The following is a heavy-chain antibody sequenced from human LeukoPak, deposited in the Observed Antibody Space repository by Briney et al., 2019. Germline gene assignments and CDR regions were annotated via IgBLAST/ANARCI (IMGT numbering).Heavy chain of an antibody. D-gene: IGHD2-2*02. CDR1: GGSISSSSYY. CDR3: ARGPYCSSTSCYTGVDY. CDR2: IYYSGST. J-gene: IGHJ4*02. Sequence: SETLSLTCTVSGGSISSSSYYWGWIRQPPGKGLEWIGSIYYSGSTYYNPSLKSRVTISVDTSKNQFSLKLSSVTAADTAVYNCARGPYCSSTSCYTGVDYWGQGTLVTVSS. V-gene: IGHV4-39*01.